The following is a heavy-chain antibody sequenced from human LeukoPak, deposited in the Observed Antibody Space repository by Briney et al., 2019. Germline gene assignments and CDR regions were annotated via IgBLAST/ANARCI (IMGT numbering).Heavy chain of an antibody. Sequence: SVKVSCKASGGTFNSYAISWVRQAPGQGLEWMGRIIPIFGIANYAQKFQGRVTITADKSTSTAYMELSSLRSEDTAVYYCARAATVTSKTFDYWGQGTLVTVSS. CDR2: IIPIFGIA. D-gene: IGHD4-17*01. CDR3: ARAATVTSKTFDY. V-gene: IGHV1-69*04. J-gene: IGHJ4*02. CDR1: GGTFNSYA.